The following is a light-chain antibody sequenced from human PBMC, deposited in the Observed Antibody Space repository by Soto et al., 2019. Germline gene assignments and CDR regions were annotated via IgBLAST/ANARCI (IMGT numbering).Light chain of an antibody. V-gene: IGKV1-5*03. CDR3: QQYDSYPLT. Sequence: DIQMTQSPSTLSASVGDRVTITCRASQSISSWLAWYQHKPGQAPKFLIYKASSLESGVPSRFSGSGSGTEFTLTINSLQPDDFATYYCQQYDSYPLTFGGGTKVEIK. CDR1: QSISSW. J-gene: IGKJ4*01. CDR2: KAS.